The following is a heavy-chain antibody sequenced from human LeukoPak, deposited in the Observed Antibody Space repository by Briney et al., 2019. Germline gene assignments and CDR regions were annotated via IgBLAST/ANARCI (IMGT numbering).Heavy chain of an antibody. CDR1: GFTFSSYG. V-gene: IGHV3-30*02. CDR2: IRYDGSNR. D-gene: IGHD3-16*02. CDR3: ARDSFVWGSYRPMDV. J-gene: IGHJ6*03. Sequence: GGSLRLSCAPSGFTFSSYGMHWVRQAPGKGLEWVAFIRYDGSNRHYADSVKGRFTISRDNSKNTLSLEMNSLRTEDTAVYYCARDSFVWGSYRPMDVWGKGTTVTISS.